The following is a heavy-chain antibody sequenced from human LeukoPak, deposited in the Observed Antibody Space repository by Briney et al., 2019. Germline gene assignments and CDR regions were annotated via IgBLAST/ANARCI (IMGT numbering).Heavy chain of an antibody. Sequence: SETLSLTCTVSGVSISSTTCYWGWIRQPPGKGLEWIVSIYYSGSTYYSPSLDSRVTLSVDTSKNHFSLKLNSVTAADTAVYYCARGQWGSSWYYFDSWGQGTLVTVSS. CDR2: IYYSGST. CDR3: ARGQWGSSWYYFDS. CDR1: GVSISSTTCY. V-gene: IGHV4-39*07. D-gene: IGHD6-13*01. J-gene: IGHJ4*02.